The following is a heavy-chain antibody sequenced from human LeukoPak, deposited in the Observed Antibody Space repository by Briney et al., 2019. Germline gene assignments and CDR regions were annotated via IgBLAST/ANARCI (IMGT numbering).Heavy chain of an antibody. Sequence: ASVKVSCTASGYTFTSYYMHWVRQAPGQGLEWMGIISPSGASTSYAQKFQGRVTMTRDTSTSTVYMELSSLRSEDTAAYYCARDPYGAKIGSWYFDLWGRGTLVTVSS. J-gene: IGHJ2*01. CDR1: GYTFTSYY. CDR2: ISPSGAST. CDR3: ARDPYGAKIGSWYFDL. V-gene: IGHV1-46*01. D-gene: IGHD4-17*01.